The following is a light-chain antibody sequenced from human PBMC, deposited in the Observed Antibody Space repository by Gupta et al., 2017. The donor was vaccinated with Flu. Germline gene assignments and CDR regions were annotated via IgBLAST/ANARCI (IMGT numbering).Light chain of an antibody. CDR3: VLNMGSGVYV. J-gene: IGLJ1*01. CDR1: SGSVSSSYH. V-gene: IGLV8-61*01. CDR2: STN. Sequence: SSGSVSSSYHPCWYQQTPGQATRTLIYSTNTRSSGVPDRFSGSIRGNKAALTITGDQADDESYYYCVLNMGSGVYVFGTGTTVTVL.